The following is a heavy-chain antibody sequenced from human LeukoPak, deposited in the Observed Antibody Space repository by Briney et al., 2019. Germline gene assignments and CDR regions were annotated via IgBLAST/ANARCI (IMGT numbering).Heavy chain of an antibody. V-gene: IGHV4-59*01. CDR1: GGSISSYY. CDR3: ARDLPGGDGYTLEY. CDR2: IYYSGST. J-gene: IGHJ4*02. Sequence: SGTLSLTCTVSGGSISSYYWSWIRQPPGKGLEWIGYIYYSGSTNYNPSLKSRVTISVDTSKNQFSLKLSSVTAADTAVYYCARDLPGGDGYTLEYWGQGTLVTVSS. D-gene: IGHD5-24*01.